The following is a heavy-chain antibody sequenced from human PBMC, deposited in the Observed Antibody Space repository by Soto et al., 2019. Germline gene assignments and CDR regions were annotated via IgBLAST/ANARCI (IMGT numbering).Heavy chain of an antibody. D-gene: IGHD3-10*01. CDR2: IWFDGSNE. V-gene: IGHV3-33*01. CDR1: GFTFSNYG. J-gene: IGHJ3*02. CDR3: AREGGSGSYYAFDI. Sequence: QEQLVESGGGVVQPGRSLRLSCAASGFTFSNYGIHWVRQAPGKGLEWVAVIWFDGSNEYYADSVKGRFSTSRDNSKNTVYLQMNSLRADDTAVYYCAREGGSGSYYAFDIWGRGTMVTVSS.